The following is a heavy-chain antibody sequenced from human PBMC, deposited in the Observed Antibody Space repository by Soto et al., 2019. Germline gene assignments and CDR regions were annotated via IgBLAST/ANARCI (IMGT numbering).Heavy chain of an antibody. CDR2: ISSSSSTI. CDR1: GFTFSSYS. CDR3: ARGLYCSGGSCYPRYYYYGMDV. Sequence: ESGGGLVQPGGSLRLSCAASGFTFSSYSMNWVRQAPGKGLEWVSYISSSSSTIYYADSVKGRFTISRDNAKNSLYLQMNSLRDEDTAVYYCARGLYCSGGSCYPRYYYYGMDVWGQGTTVTVSS. J-gene: IGHJ6*02. V-gene: IGHV3-48*02. D-gene: IGHD2-15*01.